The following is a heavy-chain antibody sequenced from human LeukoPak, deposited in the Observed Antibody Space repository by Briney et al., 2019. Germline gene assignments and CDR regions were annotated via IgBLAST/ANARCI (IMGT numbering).Heavy chain of an antibody. V-gene: IGHV4-30-4*01. CDR2: IYYSGST. Sequence: SETLALTCTVSGGSISSGEYYWSWIRQPPGKGLEWIGYIYYSGSTYYNPSLKSRVTISVDTSKNQFSLKLSSVTAADTAVYYCATGSWHTIGKGYYFDYWRQGTLVTVSS. J-gene: IGHJ4*02. D-gene: IGHD2-8*01. CDR3: ATGSWHTIGKGYYFDY. CDR1: GGSISSGEYY.